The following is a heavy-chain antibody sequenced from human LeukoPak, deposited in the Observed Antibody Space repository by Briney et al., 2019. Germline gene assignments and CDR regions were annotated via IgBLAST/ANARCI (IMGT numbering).Heavy chain of an antibody. J-gene: IGHJ3*01. CDR3: GRDPNGDYIGAFEF. V-gene: IGHV3-23*01. D-gene: IGHD4-17*01. Sequence: GGSLRLSCAASGFTFSNFAMTWVRLAPGKGIEWVSSRGAGSGPSYADSVTGRFTVSRDNSKNTLYLQMDSLTAQHTAVYYCGRDPNGDYIGAFEFWGQGTLVTVSS. CDR1: GFTFSNFA. CDR2: RGAGSGP.